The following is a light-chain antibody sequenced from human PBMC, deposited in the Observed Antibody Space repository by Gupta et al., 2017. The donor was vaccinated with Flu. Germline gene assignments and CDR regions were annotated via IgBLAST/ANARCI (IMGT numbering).Light chain of an antibody. Sequence: EIVLTQSPATLSLSPGESATLSCRASQTVTSYLAWYQQRPGQPPRLLISDASKRATGVPARFRGSASGTDYTLIITSLEPEESAVYYCQQRSNWGWSFGQGTRVEIK. V-gene: IGKV3-11*01. CDR3: QQRSNWGWS. J-gene: IGKJ1*01. CDR2: DAS. CDR1: QTVTSY.